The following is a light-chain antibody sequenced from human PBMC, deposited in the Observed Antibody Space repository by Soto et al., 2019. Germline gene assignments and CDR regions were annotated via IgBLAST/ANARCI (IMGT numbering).Light chain of an antibody. CDR2: GNN. Sequence: QSVLTQPPSASETPGQRVTISCSGSSSNVESNTVNWYQHLPGTAPKLLIYGNNQRTSGAPDRFSGSKSGTSASLAISGLQSEDEADYYCATWYDSLKGVVFGGGTKRTVL. CDR1: SSNVESNT. V-gene: IGLV1-44*01. CDR3: ATWYDSLKGVV. J-gene: IGLJ2*01.